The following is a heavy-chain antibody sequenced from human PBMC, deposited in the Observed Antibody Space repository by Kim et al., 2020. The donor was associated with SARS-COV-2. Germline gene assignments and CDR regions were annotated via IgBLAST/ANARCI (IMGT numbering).Heavy chain of an antibody. D-gene: IGHD3-22*01. V-gene: IGHV4-31*03. Sequence: SETLSLTCTVSGGSISSGGYYWSWIRQHPGKGLEWIGYIYYSGSTYYNPSLKSRVTISVDKSKNQFSLKLSSVTAADTAVYYCARVGGYYYDSSGYWFFDYWGQGTLVTVSS. J-gene: IGHJ4*02. CDR2: IYYSGST. CDR3: ARVGGYYYDSSGYWFFDY. CDR1: GGSISSGGYY.